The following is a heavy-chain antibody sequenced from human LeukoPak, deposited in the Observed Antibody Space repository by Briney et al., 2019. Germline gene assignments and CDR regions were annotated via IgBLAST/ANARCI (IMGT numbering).Heavy chain of an antibody. V-gene: IGHV3-23*01. Sequence: GGSLRLSCAASGFTFSSYAISWVRQAPGKGLERVSGISPSGDETNYADSVKGRFTISRDNSKNTLYLQMDSLRAADTAVYYCAKDQFDGYNAFAYWGRGTLVTVSS. CDR3: AKDQFDGYNAFAY. CDR1: GFTFSSYA. CDR2: ISPSGDET. J-gene: IGHJ4*02. D-gene: IGHD5-24*01.